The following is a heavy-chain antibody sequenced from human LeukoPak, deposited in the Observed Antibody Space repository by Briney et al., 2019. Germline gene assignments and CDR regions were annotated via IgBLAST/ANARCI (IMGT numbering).Heavy chain of an antibody. Sequence: GGSLSLSCAASGFTFSIYSMNWVRQPPGEGREWVSYIRSSSTNIYYGDSVKGRLTIYRDNAKNTLYLKMNSLRGEDTAEYYCAREYYEFWSGYAKPYYYYYYYMDVWGKGTTVTVSS. V-gene: IGHV3-48*01. CDR3: AREYYEFWSGYAKPYYYYYYYMDV. J-gene: IGHJ6*03. CDR2: IRSSSTNI. CDR1: GFTFSIYS. D-gene: IGHD3-3*01.